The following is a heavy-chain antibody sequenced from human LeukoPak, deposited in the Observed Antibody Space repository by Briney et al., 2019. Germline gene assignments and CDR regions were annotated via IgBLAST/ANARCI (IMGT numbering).Heavy chain of an antibody. CDR1: GFTFSNYW. Sequence: GGSLRLSCAASGFTFSNYWMHWVRQAPGKGLVWVSRINTDGSGTIYADSVKGRFTISRDNAKNTLYLQMNSLRAEDTAVYYCPRPPRDGCISNNFYSWFDPCGQGTLVTVSS. J-gene: IGHJ5*02. CDR3: PRPPRDGCISNNFYSWFDP. V-gene: IGHV3-74*01. CDR2: INTDGSGT. D-gene: IGHD2-2*01.